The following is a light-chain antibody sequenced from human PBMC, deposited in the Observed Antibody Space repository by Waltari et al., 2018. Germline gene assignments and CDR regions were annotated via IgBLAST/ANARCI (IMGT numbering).Light chain of an antibody. J-gene: IGLJ2*01. V-gene: IGLV2-14*03. CDR3: SSQSTKNGVI. CDR2: DVN. Sequence: QSALTQPASVSGSPGQLITISCTGSSSDVGGDDSVSWYEDHPDQAPKVIIYDVNKRPSGVSDRFSGSKSGNTASLTISGLQAEDEATFYCSSQSTKNGVIFGGGTKVTVL. CDR1: SSDVGGDDS.